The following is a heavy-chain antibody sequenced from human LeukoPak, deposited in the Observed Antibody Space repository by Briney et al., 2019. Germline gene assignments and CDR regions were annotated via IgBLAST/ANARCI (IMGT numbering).Heavy chain of an antibody. CDR2: IIPILGIA. D-gene: IGHD2-21*01. V-gene: IGHV1-69*04. CDR3: ARGPVWAFDI. Sequence: ASVKVSCKASGGTFSSYAISWVRQAPGQGLEWMGRIIPILGIANYAQKFQGRVTMTRNTSISTAYMELSSLRSEDTAVYYCARGPVWAFDIWGQGTMVTVSS. CDR1: GGTFSSYA. J-gene: IGHJ3*02.